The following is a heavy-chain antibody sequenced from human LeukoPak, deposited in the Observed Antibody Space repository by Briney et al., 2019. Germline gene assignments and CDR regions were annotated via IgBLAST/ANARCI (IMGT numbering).Heavy chain of an antibody. CDR3: ARDLKRGYSSGRYSWGTGSSNDY. CDR2: ISAYNGNI. V-gene: IGHV1-18*01. D-gene: IGHD6-19*01. Sequence: ASVKVSCTASGYTFTSYGISWVRQAPGQGLEWMGWISAYNGNINYAQKLQGRVTMTTDTSTSTAYMELRSLRSDDTAVYYCARDLKRGYSSGRYSWGTGSSNDYWGQGTLVTVSS. CDR1: GYTFTSYG. J-gene: IGHJ4*02.